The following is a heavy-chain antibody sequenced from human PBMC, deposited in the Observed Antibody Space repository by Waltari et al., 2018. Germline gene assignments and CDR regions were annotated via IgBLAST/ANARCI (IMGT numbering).Heavy chain of an antibody. V-gene: IGHV3-53*01. J-gene: IGHJ4*02. CDR2: IYSGGGI. CDR3: ARDPPGVAVSGKG. Sequence: EVQLVESGGGLIQPGGSLRLSCAVSGFTVGNNYMIGVRQAPGKGLEWISLIYSGGGIHYADSVKGRFTISRDSSKNTLYLQMNSLRVEDTAVYYCARDPPGVAVSGKGWGQGTLVTVSS. D-gene: IGHD6-19*01. CDR1: GFTVGNNY.